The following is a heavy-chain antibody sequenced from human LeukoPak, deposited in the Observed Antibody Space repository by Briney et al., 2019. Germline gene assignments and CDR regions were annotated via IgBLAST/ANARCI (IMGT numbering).Heavy chain of an antibody. Sequence: SETLSLTCTVSGGSISSYYWSWIRQPPGKGLEWIGEINHSGSTNYNPSLKSRVTISVDTSKNQFSLKLSSVTAADTAVYYCARGNVAFDIWGQGTMVTVSS. CDR3: ARGNVAFDI. CDR1: GGSISSYY. CDR2: INHSGST. V-gene: IGHV4-34*01. J-gene: IGHJ3*02.